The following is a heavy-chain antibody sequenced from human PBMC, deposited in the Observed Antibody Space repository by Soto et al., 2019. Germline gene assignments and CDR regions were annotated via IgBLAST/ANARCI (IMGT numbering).Heavy chain of an antibody. V-gene: IGHV3-30*18. Sequence: QVQLVESGGGVVQPGRSLRLSCAASGFTFSSYGMHWVRQAPGKGLELVAVMSYDGSEKYYADSVKGRFTISRDNSKNTLYLQMNSLRADDKAIYYCAKDQAVGTTIYYFENWGQGTLVTVSS. J-gene: IGHJ4*02. D-gene: IGHD1-26*01. CDR3: AKDQAVGTTIYYFEN. CDR2: MSYDGSEK. CDR1: GFTFSSYG.